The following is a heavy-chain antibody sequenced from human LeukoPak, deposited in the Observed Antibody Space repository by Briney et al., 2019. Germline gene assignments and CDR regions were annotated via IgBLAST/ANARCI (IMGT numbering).Heavy chain of an antibody. D-gene: IGHD3-22*01. CDR1: GGSISSYY. V-gene: IGHV4-59*12. CDR3: ARRHSPYYYDSSGHYNWFDP. J-gene: IGHJ5*02. CDR2: IYYSGST. Sequence: SETLSLTCTVSGGSISSYYWSWIRQPPGKGLEWIGYIYYSGSTNYNPSLKSRVTISVDTSKNQFSLKLSSVTAADTAVYYCARRHSPYYYDSSGHYNWFDPWGQGTLVTVSS.